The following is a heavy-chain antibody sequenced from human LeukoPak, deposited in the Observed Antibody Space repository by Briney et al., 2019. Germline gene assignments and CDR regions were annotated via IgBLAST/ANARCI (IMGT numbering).Heavy chain of an antibody. CDR3: ARDPTPTYYYDSSGHLTPYG. D-gene: IGHD3-22*01. CDR1: GFTFSSYS. Sequence: GGSLRLSCAASGFTFSSYSMNWVRQAPGKGLEWVSSISSSSSYIYYADSVKGRFTISRDNAKNSLYLQMNSLRAEDTAAYYCARDPTPTYYYDSSGHLTPYGWGQGTLVTVSS. J-gene: IGHJ4*02. CDR2: ISSSSSYI. V-gene: IGHV3-21*01.